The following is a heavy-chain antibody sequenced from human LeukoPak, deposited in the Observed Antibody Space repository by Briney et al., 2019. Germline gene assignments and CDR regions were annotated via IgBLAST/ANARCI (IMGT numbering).Heavy chain of an antibody. J-gene: IGHJ4*02. D-gene: IGHD3-16*02. CDR1: HYTFTTYG. V-gene: IGHV1-18*01. CDR2: IRADNGNT. CDR3: ARGVYDYVWGSYRY. Sequence: ASVKVSCKASHYTFTTYGISWVRQAPAQGLEWMGWIRADNGNTDYAQKFQGRVTMTTDTSTSTAYMELRSLRSDDTAVYYCARGVYDYVWGSYRYWGQGTLVTVSS.